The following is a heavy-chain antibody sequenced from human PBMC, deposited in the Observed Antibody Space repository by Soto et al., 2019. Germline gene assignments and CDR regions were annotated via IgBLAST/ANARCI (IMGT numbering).Heavy chain of an antibody. CDR1: GFTFSSYG. Sequence: GGSLRLSCAASGFTFSSYGMHWVRQAPGKGLEWVAVISYDGSNKYYADSVKGRFTISRDNSKNTLYLQMNSLRAEDTAVYYCAKDLEHYGDNNWFDPWGQGTLVTVSS. J-gene: IGHJ5*02. CDR2: ISYDGSNK. CDR3: AKDLEHYGDNNWFDP. V-gene: IGHV3-30*18. D-gene: IGHD4-17*01.